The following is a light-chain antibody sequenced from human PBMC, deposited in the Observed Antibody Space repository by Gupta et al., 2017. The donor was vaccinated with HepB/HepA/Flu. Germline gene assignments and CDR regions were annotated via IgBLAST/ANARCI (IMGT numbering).Light chain of an antibody. CDR3: QQYGSSGPLT. V-gene: IGKV3-20*01. CDR1: QSVSSSY. CDR2: GAS. Sequence: EIVLTQSPGTLSLSPGERATLSCRASQSVSSSYLAWYQQKPGQAPRLLINGASSRATGIPDRFSGSGSGTDFTLTISRLEPEDFAVYYCQQYGSSGPLTFGGGTKVEIK. J-gene: IGKJ4*01.